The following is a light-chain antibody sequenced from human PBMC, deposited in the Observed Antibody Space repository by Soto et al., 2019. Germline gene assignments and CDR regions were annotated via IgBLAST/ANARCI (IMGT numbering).Light chain of an antibody. CDR2: DAS. Sequence: EIVLTHSPATLSLSQWEIATLSCRASQSVSSYLAWYQQKPGQAPRLLIYDASNRATGIPARFSGSGSGTDFTLTISSLEPEDFAVYYCQQRSNWPWTFGQGTKVDIK. J-gene: IGKJ1*01. V-gene: IGKV3-11*01. CDR1: QSVSSY. CDR3: QQRSNWPWT.